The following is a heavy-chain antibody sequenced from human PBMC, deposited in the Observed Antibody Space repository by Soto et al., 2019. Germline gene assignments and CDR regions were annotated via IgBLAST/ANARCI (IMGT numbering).Heavy chain of an antibody. CDR3: ARNQPVTTLCY. V-gene: IGHV3-53*02. CDR2: IYSGGTT. D-gene: IGHD4-17*01. J-gene: IGHJ4*02. Sequence: EVQLVETGGGLIQPGGSLRLSCAASGFTVSNNYMSWVRQAPGKGLECVSIIYSGGTTYYADSVRGRFTISRDHSKNTLYLQMNSLRADDTAVYFCARNQPVTTLCYWGQGTPVTVSS. CDR1: GFTVSNNY.